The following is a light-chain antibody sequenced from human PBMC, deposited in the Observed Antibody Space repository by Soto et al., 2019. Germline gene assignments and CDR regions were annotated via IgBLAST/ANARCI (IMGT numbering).Light chain of an antibody. CDR2: DVS. V-gene: IGLV2-14*01. CDR3: SSYTSASTPLV. Sequence: QSALTQPASVFGSPGQSTTISSTGPGSDVGGYNYVSWYQQHPGKAPKVMIYDVSNRPSGVSNRFSGSKSGNTASLTISGLQAEDEADYYCSSYTSASTPLVFGGGTKLTVL. CDR1: GSDVGGYNY. J-gene: IGLJ2*01.